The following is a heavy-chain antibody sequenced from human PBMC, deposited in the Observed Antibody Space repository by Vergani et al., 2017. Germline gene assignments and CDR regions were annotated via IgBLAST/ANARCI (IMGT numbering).Heavy chain of an antibody. V-gene: IGHV1-69*01. CDR3: ARVVAGTARGYYYGMDV. Sequence: QVQLVQSGAEVKKPGSSVKVSCKASGGTFSSYAISWVRQAPGQGLEWMGGIIPIFGTANYAQKFQGRVTITADESTSTAYMELSSLRSEDTAVYYCARVVAGTARGYYYGMDVWGQGTTVTVSS. D-gene: IGHD6-19*01. J-gene: IGHJ6*02. CDR2: IIPIFGTA. CDR1: GGTFSSYA.